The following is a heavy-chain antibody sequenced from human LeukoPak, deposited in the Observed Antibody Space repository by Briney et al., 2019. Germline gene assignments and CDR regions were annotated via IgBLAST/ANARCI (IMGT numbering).Heavy chain of an antibody. CDR3: ARHRAYSSSSPFDY. CDR1: GGSISSLY. D-gene: IGHD6-6*01. Sequence: SETLSLTCSVSGGSISSLYWSWIRQPPGKGLEWFGYIYYTGSTNYNPSLKSRVTMFVDMSKNQISLRLSSVTAADTAVYYCARHRAYSSSSPFDYWGQGTLVTVSS. CDR2: IYYTGST. V-gene: IGHV4-59*08. J-gene: IGHJ4*02.